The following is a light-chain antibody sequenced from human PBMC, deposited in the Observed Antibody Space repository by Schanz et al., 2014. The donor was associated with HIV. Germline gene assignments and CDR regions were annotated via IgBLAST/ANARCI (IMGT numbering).Light chain of an antibody. CDR1: QSVGSD. CDR2: GAS. J-gene: IGKJ4*01. Sequence: ELVMTQSPATLSVSPGERATLSCRASQSVGSDLAWYQHKPGQAPRLLIYGASNRATGIPDRFSGSGSGTDFTLTIAGLEPEDFAVYDCQHFDHSVVTFGGGTKVEIK. CDR3: QHFDHSVVT. V-gene: IGKV3D-15*01.